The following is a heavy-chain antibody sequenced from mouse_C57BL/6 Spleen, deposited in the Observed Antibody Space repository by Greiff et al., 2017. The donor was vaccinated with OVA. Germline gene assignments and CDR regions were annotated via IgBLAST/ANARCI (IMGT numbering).Heavy chain of an antibody. D-gene: IGHD4-1*01. CDR2: IYPGDGDT. J-gene: IGHJ2*01. CDR3: AREGWDDYFDY. Sequence: QVQLKQSGPELVKPGASVKISCKASGYAFSSSWMNWVQQRPGKGLEWIGRIYPGDGDTNYNGKFKGKATLTADKASSTAYMQLSSLTSEDSAVYFCAREGWDDYFDYWGQGTTLTVSS. CDR1: GYAFSSSW. V-gene: IGHV1-82*01.